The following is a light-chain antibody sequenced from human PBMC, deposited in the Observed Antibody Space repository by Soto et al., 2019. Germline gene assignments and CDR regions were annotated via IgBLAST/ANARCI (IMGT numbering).Light chain of an antibody. J-gene: IGKJ4*01. Sequence: DIVMTQTPLSSPVILGQPASISFRSSQRLVHSDGNTYLSCLQQRPGQPARLLIDKVSKRFFGVPDSFSGSGAGTDFTLKSRRVEAEDVGVYDCTQVTQFLTFGGGTKVDIK. V-gene: IGKV2-24*01. CDR2: KVS. CDR1: QRLVHSDGNTY. CDR3: TQVTQFLT.